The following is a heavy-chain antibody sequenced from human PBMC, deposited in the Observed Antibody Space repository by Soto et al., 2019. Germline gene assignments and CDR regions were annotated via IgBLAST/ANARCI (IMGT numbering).Heavy chain of an antibody. CDR2: INHSGST. CDR1: GGSFSGYY. CDR3: ARGREASFDY. Sequence: QVQLQQWGAGLLKPSETLSLTCAVYGGSFSGYYWSWIRQPPGKGLEWIGEINHSGSTNYNPSLKSRVTISVDTSKNQFSLKLSSVTAAATAVYYCARGREASFDYWGQGTLVTVSS. V-gene: IGHV4-34*01. J-gene: IGHJ4*02.